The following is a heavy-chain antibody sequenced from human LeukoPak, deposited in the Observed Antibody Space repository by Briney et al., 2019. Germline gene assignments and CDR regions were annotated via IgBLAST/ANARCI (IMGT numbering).Heavy chain of an antibody. D-gene: IGHD5-24*01. Sequence: PSETLSLTCAVYGGSFSGYYWSWIRQPPGKGLEWIGEINHSGSTNYNPSLKSRVTISVDTSKNQFSLKLSSVTAADTAVYYCARERRDGYNYYYYYGMDVWGQGTTVTVSS. CDR1: GGSFSGYY. V-gene: IGHV4-34*01. J-gene: IGHJ6*02. CDR2: INHSGST. CDR3: ARERRDGYNYYYYYGMDV.